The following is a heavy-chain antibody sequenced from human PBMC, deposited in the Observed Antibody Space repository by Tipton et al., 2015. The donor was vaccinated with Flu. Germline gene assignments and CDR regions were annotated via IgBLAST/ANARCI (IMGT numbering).Heavy chain of an antibody. CDR1: GGSISSSSYY. D-gene: IGHD4/OR15-4a*01. J-gene: IGHJ5*02. Sequence: TLSLTCTVSGGSISSSSYYWGWIRQPPGKGLEWIGSIYYSGNTYYNPSLKSRVTISVDTSKNQFSLKLTSVTATDTAVYYCARYARVLDPWGQGTLVTVSS. CDR2: IYYSGNT. V-gene: IGHV4-39*07. CDR3: ARYARVLDP.